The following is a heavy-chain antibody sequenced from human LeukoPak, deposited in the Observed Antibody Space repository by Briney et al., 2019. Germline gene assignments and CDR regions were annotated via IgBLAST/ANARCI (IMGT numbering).Heavy chain of an antibody. CDR1: GGSISSYY. D-gene: IGHD5-24*01. CDR3: VRDRELTY. V-gene: IGHV4-59*01. J-gene: IGHJ4*02. CDR2: IHYSGST. Sequence: SETLSLTCTVSGGSISSYYWSWIRQPPGKGLEWIGYIHYSGSTNYNPSLKSRVTISADTSKNQFSLKLTSVTAADTAMYYCVRDRELTYWGQGTLVTVSS.